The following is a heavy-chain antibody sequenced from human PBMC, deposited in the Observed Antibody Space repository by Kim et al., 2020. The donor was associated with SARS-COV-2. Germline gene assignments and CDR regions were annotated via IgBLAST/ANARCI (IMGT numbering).Heavy chain of an antibody. J-gene: IGHJ4*02. V-gene: IGHV3-7*04. CDR3: ARSYYDSSGHQELDH. Sequence: VDSVKGSFTISRYNAKNSLYLQMNSLRADDTAVYYCARSYYDSSGHQELDHWGQGTLVTVSS. D-gene: IGHD3-22*01.